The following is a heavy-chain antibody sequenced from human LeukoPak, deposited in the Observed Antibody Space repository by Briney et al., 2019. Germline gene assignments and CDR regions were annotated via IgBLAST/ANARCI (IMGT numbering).Heavy chain of an antibody. Sequence: PGGSLGLSCAASGFTFSSYAMHWVRQAPGKGLEWVAVISYDGSNKCYADSVKGRFTISRDNSKNTLYLQMNSLRAEDTAVCYCAREGSTMAMDVWGKGTTVTVSS. J-gene: IGHJ6*03. CDR2: ISYDGSNK. D-gene: IGHD5-24*01. V-gene: IGHV3-30*04. CDR3: AREGSTMAMDV. CDR1: GFTFSSYA.